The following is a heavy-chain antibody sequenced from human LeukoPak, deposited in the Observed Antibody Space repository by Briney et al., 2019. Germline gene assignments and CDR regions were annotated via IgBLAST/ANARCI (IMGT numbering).Heavy chain of an antibody. J-gene: IGHJ4*02. Sequence: GGSLRLSRAASGFTFSSYAMSWVRQAPGKGLEWVSAISGSGGSTYYADSVKGRFTISRDNSKNTLYLQMNSLRAEDTAVYYCAKGFPRSRSTSHFDYWGQGTLVTVSS. D-gene: IGHD3-10*01. V-gene: IGHV3-23*01. CDR2: ISGSGGST. CDR3: AKGFPRSRSTSHFDY. CDR1: GFTFSSYA.